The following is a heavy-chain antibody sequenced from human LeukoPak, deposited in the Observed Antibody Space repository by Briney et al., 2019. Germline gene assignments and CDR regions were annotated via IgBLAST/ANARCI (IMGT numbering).Heavy chain of an antibody. CDR2: IWHDGSIK. CDR3: ARAVGSFDF. V-gene: IGHV3-33*01. J-gene: IGHJ3*01. D-gene: IGHD3-10*01. Sequence: GSLRLSCAASGFTFSTYGMHWVRQAPGKGLEWVAVIWHDGSIKYYADSVKGRFTISRDNSKNTLYLQMNSLRAEDTAVYYCARAVGSFDFWGPGTIVIVSS. CDR1: GFTFSTYG.